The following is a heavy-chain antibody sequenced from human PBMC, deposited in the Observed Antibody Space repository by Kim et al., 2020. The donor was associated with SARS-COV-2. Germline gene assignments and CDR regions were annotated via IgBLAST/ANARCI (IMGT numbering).Heavy chain of an antibody. CDR3: AREMLGGYSSSWYGDATDAFDI. CDR2: IWYDGSNK. D-gene: IGHD6-13*01. J-gene: IGHJ3*02. CDR1: GFTFSSYG. Sequence: GGSLRLSCAASGFTFSSYGMHWVRQAPGKGLEWVAVIWYDGSNKYYADSVKGRFTISRDNSKNTLYLQMNSLRAEDTAVYYCAREMLGGYSSSWYGDATDAFDIWGQGTMVTVSS. V-gene: IGHV3-33*01.